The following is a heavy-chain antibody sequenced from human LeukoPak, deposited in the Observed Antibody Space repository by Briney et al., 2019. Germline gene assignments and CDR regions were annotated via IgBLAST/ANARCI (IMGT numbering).Heavy chain of an antibody. CDR2: IRSKAFGESA. Sequence: PGGSLRLSCAASGFTFSSYSMNWVRQAPGKGLEWVGFIRSKAFGESAEYAASVKGRFTISRDDSKSIAYLQMNSLKTEDTAVYYCARIQRAAAGTGKYYHYFYGMDVWGQGTTVTVS. D-gene: IGHD6-13*01. CDR3: ARIQRAAAGTGKYYHYFYGMDV. J-gene: IGHJ6*02. CDR1: GFTFSSYS. V-gene: IGHV3-49*04.